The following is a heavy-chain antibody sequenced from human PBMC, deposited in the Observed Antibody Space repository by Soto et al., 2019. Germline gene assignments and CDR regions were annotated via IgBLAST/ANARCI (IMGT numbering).Heavy chain of an antibody. D-gene: IGHD5-12*01. V-gene: IGHV3-21*01. CDR2: ISSSSSYI. J-gene: IGHJ4*02. CDR1: GFTFSSYS. Sequence: EVQLVESGGGLVKPGGSLRLSCAASGFTFSSYSMNWVRQAPGKGLEWVSSISSSSSYIYYADSVKGRFTISRDNAKNSLYLQMNSLRAEDTAVYYCARDPPPGYDHGYWGQGTLVTVSS. CDR3: ARDPPPGYDHGY.